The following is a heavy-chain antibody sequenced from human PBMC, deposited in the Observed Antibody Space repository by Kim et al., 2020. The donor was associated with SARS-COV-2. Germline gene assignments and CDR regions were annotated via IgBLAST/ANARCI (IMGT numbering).Heavy chain of an antibody. J-gene: IGHJ4*02. V-gene: IGHV1-18*01. CDR3: ARDTYCGGDCFLFDY. D-gene: IGHD2-21*02. Sequence: KLQGRVTMTTDTSTSTAYMELRSLRSDDTAVYYCARDTYCGGDCFLFDYWGQGTLVTVSS.